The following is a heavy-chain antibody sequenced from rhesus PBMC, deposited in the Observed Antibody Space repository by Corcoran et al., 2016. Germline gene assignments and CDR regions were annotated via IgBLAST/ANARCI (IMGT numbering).Heavy chain of an antibody. CDR2: IDGYSAGT. Sequence: QVQLQESGPGLVKPSETLTLTCTVSGGSISGYYWSWIRQPPGKGREGIGNIDGYSAGTNYNPSLKSRVTITKDTSKNQFSLKLSSVTAADTAVYYCAGDGLDSWGQGVVVTVSS. CDR3: AGDGLDS. J-gene: IGHJ6*01. V-gene: IGHV4-81*01. CDR1: GGSISGYY.